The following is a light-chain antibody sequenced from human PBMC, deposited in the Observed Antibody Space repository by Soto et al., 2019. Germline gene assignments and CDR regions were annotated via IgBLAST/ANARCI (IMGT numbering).Light chain of an antibody. CDR1: QSVSSNY. CDR3: QHYGTSPLA. V-gene: IGKV3-20*01. CDR2: GAS. Sequence: ESVLTQSPGTLSLSPGERATLSCRASQSVSSNYLAWYQQKPGQAPRLLIYGASSKATGIPDRFSGGGSGTDLPLTIRRLEPDDFAVYFCQHYGTSPLAFGGGTKVEIK. J-gene: IGKJ4*01.